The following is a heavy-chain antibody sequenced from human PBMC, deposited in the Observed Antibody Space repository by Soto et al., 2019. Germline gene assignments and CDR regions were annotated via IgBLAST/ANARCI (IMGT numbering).Heavy chain of an antibody. Sequence: SVKVSCKASVGTFSSYAISWVRQAPGQGLEWMGGIIPIFGTANYAQKFQGRVTITADESTSTAYMELSSLRSEDTAVYYCARVIARPYYYYGMDVWGQGTTVTVSS. J-gene: IGHJ6*02. CDR1: VGTFSSYA. V-gene: IGHV1-69*13. CDR3: ARVIARPYYYYGMDV. D-gene: IGHD6-6*01. CDR2: IIPIFGTA.